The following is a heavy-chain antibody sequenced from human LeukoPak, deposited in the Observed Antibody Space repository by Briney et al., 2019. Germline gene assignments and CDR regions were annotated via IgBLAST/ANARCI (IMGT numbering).Heavy chain of an antibody. V-gene: IGHV3-23*01. J-gene: IGHJ5*01. CDR1: GFTFSSYA. CDR3: AKDRGDYDSSGYYNWFDS. CDR2: ISGSGGNT. Sequence: AGGSLRLSCAASGFTFSSYAMSWVRQAPGKGLEWVSAISGSGGNTYYADSVKGRFTISRDNSKTTLYLQMNSLRAEDTAVYYCAKDRGDYDSSGYYNWFDSWGQGTLVTVSS. D-gene: IGHD3-22*01.